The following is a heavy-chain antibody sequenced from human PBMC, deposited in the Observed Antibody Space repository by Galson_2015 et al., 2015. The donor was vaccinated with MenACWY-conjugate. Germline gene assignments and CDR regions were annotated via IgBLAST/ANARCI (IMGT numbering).Heavy chain of an antibody. J-gene: IGHJ6*02. V-gene: IGHV3-7*03. Sequence: SLRLSCAASGFTFSTYWMNWVRQAPGKGLEWVAYVNEDGSEKYYVDSVKGRFTISRDNAKNSLCLQMNSLSAEDTAMYYCARAYYGMDVWGQGTTVTVSS. CDR2: VNEDGSEK. CDR3: ARAYYGMDV. CDR1: GFTFSTYW.